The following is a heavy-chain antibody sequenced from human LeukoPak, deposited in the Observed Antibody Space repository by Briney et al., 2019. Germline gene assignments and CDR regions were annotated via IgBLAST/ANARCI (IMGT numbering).Heavy chain of an antibody. CDR2: INHSGST. J-gene: IGHJ4*02. V-gene: IGHV4-34*01. D-gene: IGHD6-13*01. CDR1: GLTFSSYG. CDR3: ARDGGYSRHFDY. Sequence: GSLRLSCAASGLTFSSYGMHWVRLPPGKGLEWIGEINHSGSTNYNPSLKSRVTISVDTSKNQFSLKLSSVTAADTAVYYCARDGGYSRHFDYWGQGTLVTVSS.